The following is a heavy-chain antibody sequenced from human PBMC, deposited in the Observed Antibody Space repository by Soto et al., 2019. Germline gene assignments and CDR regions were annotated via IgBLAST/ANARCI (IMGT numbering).Heavy chain of an antibody. CDR1: GFTFSTYW. V-gene: IGHV3-7*01. Sequence: GGSLRLSCAASGFTFSTYWMTWVRQAPGKGLEWVANIKEDGSEKYYVDTVKGRFTISRDNAKNSLYLLMNSLRVEDTAVFYWARDQHMHYWGRGPLVTVSS. J-gene: IGHJ4*02. CDR3: ARDQHMHY. CDR2: IKEDGSEK. D-gene: IGHD2-21*01.